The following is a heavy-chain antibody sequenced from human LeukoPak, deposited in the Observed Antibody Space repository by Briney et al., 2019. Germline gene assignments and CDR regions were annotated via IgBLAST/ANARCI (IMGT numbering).Heavy chain of an antibody. V-gene: IGHV1-58*02. J-gene: IGHJ5*02. D-gene: IGHD2-8*01. CDR2: IVVGSGNT. CDR3: AARYCTNGVCYNGFDP. CDR1: GFTFTSSA. Sequence: ETAVNVSCKASGFTFTSSAMQWVRQARGQRLEWIGWIVVGSGNTNYAQKFQERVTITRDMSTSTAYMELSSLRSEDTAVYYCAARYCTNGVCYNGFDPWGQGTLVTVSS.